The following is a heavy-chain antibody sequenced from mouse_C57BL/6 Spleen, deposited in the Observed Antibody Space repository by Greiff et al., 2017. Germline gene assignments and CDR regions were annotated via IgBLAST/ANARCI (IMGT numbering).Heavy chain of an antibody. J-gene: IGHJ4*01. V-gene: IGHV1-69*01. Sequence: QVPLQHPGAELVMPGASVKLSCKASGYTFTSYWMHWVKQRHGQGLEWIGELDPSDSYTNYNQKFKGKSTLTVAKSSSTAYMQLSSLTSEDSAVYYCARSRYYGSSYAMDYWGQGTSVTVSS. CDR2: LDPSDSYT. CDR1: GYTFTSYW. CDR3: ARSRYYGSSYAMDY. D-gene: IGHD1-1*01.